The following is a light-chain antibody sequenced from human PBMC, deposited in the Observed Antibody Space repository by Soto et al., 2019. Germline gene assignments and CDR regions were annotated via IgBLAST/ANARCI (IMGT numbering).Light chain of an antibody. V-gene: IGLV1-40*01. CDR1: SSNIGADYD. Sequence: QPVLTQPPSVSGAPGQRVTISCTVSSSNIGADYDVHWYQHLPGSAPKLLIYANTKRPSGVPDRFSASKSGTSASLAITGLQAADEAVYYCQSYDSSLSGSDVIFGGGTKLTVL. CDR3: QSYDSSLSGSDVI. J-gene: IGLJ2*01. CDR2: ANT.